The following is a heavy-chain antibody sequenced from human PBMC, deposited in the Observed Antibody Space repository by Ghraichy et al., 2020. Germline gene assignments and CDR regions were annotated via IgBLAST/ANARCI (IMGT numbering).Heavy chain of an antibody. CDR3: ARGMYYYDSSGYYYYGMDV. CDR2: INHSGST. Sequence: LTCAVYGGSFSGYYWSWIRQPPGKGLEWIGEINHSGSTNYNPSLKSRVTISVDTSKNQFSLKLSSVTAADTAVYYCARGMYYYDSSGYYYYGMDVWGQGTTVTVSS. V-gene: IGHV4-34*01. CDR1: GGSFSGYY. J-gene: IGHJ6*02. D-gene: IGHD3-22*01.